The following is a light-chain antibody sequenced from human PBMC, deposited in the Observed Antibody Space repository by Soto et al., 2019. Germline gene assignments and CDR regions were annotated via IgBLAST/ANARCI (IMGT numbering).Light chain of an antibody. V-gene: IGKV3-20*01. CDR1: QSVSSSY. CDR2: GAS. CDR3: QQYGSSPPWT. J-gene: IGKJ1*01. Sequence: EIVLTQSPGTLSLSPGERATLSCRASQSVSSSYLAWYQQKPGQAPRLLIYGASSRATGIPDRFSGSGSGTAFTPTISRLEPADFAVYYFQQYGSSPPWTFGQGTKVEIK.